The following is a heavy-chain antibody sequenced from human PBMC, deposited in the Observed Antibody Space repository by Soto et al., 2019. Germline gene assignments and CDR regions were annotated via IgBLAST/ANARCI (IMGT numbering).Heavy chain of an antibody. J-gene: IGHJ4*02. CDR2: NYHSGTT. Sequence: PSESLSLICAVSGVTISTYYWSWIRQPPGKGLEWIGYNYHSGTTNYNPSLKSRVTISVDTSKNQFSLRLTSVTAAVTAIYYCVREAYIGYGHAIDHWGQGTLVTVSS. CDR3: VREAYIGYGHAIDH. CDR1: GVTISTYY. V-gene: IGHV4-59*01. D-gene: IGHD5-12*01.